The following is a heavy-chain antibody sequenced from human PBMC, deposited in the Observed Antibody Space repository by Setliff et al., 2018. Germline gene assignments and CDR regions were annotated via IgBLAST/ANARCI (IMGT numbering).Heavy chain of an antibody. J-gene: IGHJ4*02. CDR2: VYDSGTT. CDR3: ASYRYQVPYDY. V-gene: IGHV4-39*01. CDR1: GGSVNSGYDN. D-gene: IGHD2-2*01. Sequence: SETLSLTCTVSGGSVNSGYDNWNWIRQPPGKGLEWIGTVYDSGTTYYNPSLKSRVTIFVDTSKNQFSLNLNSVTAADTGVYYCASYRYQVPYDYWGQGILVTVSS.